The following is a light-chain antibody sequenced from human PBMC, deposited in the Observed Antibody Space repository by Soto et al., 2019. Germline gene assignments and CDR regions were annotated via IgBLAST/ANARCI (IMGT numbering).Light chain of an antibody. CDR3: SSYTSSTLYV. Sequence: SVLTQPASVSGSPGQSITISCNGTSSDVGGYNYVSWYQQHPGKAPKLMIYDVSNRPSGVSNRFSGSKSGNTASLTISGLQAEDEADYYCSSYTSSTLYVFGTGTKVTVL. CDR2: DVS. V-gene: IGLV2-14*01. J-gene: IGLJ1*01. CDR1: SSDVGGYNY.